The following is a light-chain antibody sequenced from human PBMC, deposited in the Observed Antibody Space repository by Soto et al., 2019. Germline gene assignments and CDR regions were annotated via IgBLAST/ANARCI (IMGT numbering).Light chain of an antibody. CDR1: QSVSSY. J-gene: IGKJ5*01. Sequence: EIVFTHSPATLSLSPCERATLSFRASQSVSSYLAWYQHKPGQAPRLLIYDASNRATGIPARFSGSGSGTDFTLTISSLEPEDFAVYYCQQRSNWPPTFGQGTRLE. V-gene: IGKV3-11*01. CDR3: QQRSNWPPT. CDR2: DAS.